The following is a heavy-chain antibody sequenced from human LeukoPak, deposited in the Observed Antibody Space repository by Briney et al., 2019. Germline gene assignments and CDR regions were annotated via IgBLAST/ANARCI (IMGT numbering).Heavy chain of an antibody. D-gene: IGHD6-13*01. CDR2: IYYSGST. J-gene: IGHJ3*02. CDR1: GGSISSYY. V-gene: IGHV4-59*01. Sequence: SETLSLTCTVSGGSISSYYWSWIRQPPGKGLEWIGYIYYSGSTNYNPSLKSRVTISVDTSKNQFSLKLSSVTAADTAVYYCARLAAALHFHAFDIWGQGTMVTVCS. CDR3: ARLAAALHFHAFDI.